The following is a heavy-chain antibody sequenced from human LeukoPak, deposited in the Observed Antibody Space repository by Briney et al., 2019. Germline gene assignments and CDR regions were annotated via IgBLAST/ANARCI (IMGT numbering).Heavy chain of an antibody. V-gene: IGHV3-7*01. CDR1: GGSISSGDYY. CDR2: IKQDGSEK. Sequence: PSETLSLTCTVSGGSISSGDYYWSWIRQPPGKGLEWVANIKQDGSEKYYVDSVKGRFTISRDNTKNSLYLQMNSLRAEDTAVYYCARATYYDFWSGYSWVNWFDPWGQGTLVTVSS. CDR3: ARATYYDFWSGYSWVNWFDP. J-gene: IGHJ5*02. D-gene: IGHD3-3*01.